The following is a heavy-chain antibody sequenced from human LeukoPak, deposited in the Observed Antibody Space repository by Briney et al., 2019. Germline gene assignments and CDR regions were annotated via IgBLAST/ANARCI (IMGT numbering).Heavy chain of an antibody. V-gene: IGHV4-39*01. CDR3: VGGYDYVWGSYRSLDY. J-gene: IGHJ4*02. CDR1: GGSISSSSYY. Sequence: PSETLSLTCTVSGGSISSSSYYWGWIRQPPGKGLEWIGNIYYSGSTYYNPSLKSRVTISVDTSKNQFSLKLSSVTAADTAVYYCVGGYDYVWGSYRSLDYWGQGTLVTVSS. D-gene: IGHD3-16*02. CDR2: IYYSGST.